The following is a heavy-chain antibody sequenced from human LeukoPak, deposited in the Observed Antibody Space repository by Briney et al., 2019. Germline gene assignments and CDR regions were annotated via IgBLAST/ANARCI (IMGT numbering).Heavy chain of an antibody. CDR3: ARVSRAAAGTGTFFDY. J-gene: IGHJ4*02. CDR1: GGSISSSSYY. CDR2: IYYSGST. Sequence: SETLSLTCTVSGGSISSSSYYWGWIRQPPGKGLEWIGSIYYSGSTYYNPSLKSRVTISVDTSKNQFSLKLSSVTAADTAVYYCARVSRAAAGTGTFFDYWGQGTLVTVSS. D-gene: IGHD6-13*01. V-gene: IGHV4-39*01.